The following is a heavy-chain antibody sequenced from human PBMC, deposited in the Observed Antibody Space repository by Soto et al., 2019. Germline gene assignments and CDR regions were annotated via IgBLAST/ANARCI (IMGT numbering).Heavy chain of an antibody. CDR1: GFTFSSYA. CDR2: ISGSGGST. J-gene: IGHJ4*02. D-gene: IGHD3-3*01. V-gene: IGHV3-23*01. Sequence: GGSLRLSCAASGFTFSSYAMSWVRQAPGKGLEWVSAISGSGGSTYYADSVKGRFTISRDNSKNTLYLQMNSLRAEDTAVYYCAKDLGGLPVRGRVRVYFDYWGQGTLVTVSS. CDR3: AKDLGGLPVRGRVRVYFDY.